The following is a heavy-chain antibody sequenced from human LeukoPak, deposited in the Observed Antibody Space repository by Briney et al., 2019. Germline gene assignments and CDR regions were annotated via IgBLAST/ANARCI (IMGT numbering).Heavy chain of an antibody. CDR3: ALQRITMVRGAPFDY. CDR2: INQDGSGE. V-gene: IGHV3-7*03. D-gene: IGHD3-10*01. J-gene: IGHJ4*02. CDR1: GFTFSSYW. Sequence: PGGSLRLSCAASGFTFSSYWMTWVPQAPGKGLEWVANINQDGSGEYYVDSVKGRFTISRDNAKNSLFLQMNSLRAEDTAVYYCALQRITMVRGAPFDYWGKGTLVTVSS.